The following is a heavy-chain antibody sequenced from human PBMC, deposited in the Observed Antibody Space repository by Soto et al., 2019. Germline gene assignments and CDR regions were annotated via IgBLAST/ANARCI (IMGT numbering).Heavy chain of an antibody. J-gene: IGHJ4*02. V-gene: IGHV1-69*06. Sequence: SVKVSCRASGGTFSSYAISWVRQAPGQGLEWMGGIIPIFGTANYAQKFQGRVTITADKSKSTAYMELSSLRSEDTAVYYCARVVPADIGMDYLGQGTLLTVSS. CDR3: ARVVPADIGMDY. D-gene: IGHD2-2*01. CDR2: IIPIFGTA. CDR1: GGTFSSYA.